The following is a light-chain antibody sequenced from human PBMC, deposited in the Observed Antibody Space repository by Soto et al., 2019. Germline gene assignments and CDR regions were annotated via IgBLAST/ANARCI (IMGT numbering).Light chain of an antibody. CDR2: GAS. Sequence: EIVLTQSPGTLSLSPGERATLSCRASQSVSSSYLAWYLQKPGQTPRLLIYGASSRATGIPDRFSGSGSGTDFTLTISRLEPEDFAVYYCLQYGNSPFTFGPGTKVDVK. J-gene: IGKJ3*01. CDR1: QSVSSSY. V-gene: IGKV3-20*01. CDR3: LQYGNSPFT.